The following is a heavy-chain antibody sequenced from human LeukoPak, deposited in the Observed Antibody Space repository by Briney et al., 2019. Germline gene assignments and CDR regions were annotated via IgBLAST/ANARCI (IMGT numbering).Heavy chain of an antibody. CDR1: GGTFSSYP. CDR2: IIPLFVTP. J-gene: IGHJ6*03. Sequence: SVKVSYKASGGTFSSYPISWVRQAPGQGLEWMGGIIPLFVTPKYAQNFQGRVTITADESTSTAYMELSSLRSDDTAVYYWARGNNPPYNSYYFMDVWGKGTTVTVSS. CDR3: ARGNNPPYNSYYFMDV. D-gene: IGHD1/OR15-1a*01. V-gene: IGHV1-69*01.